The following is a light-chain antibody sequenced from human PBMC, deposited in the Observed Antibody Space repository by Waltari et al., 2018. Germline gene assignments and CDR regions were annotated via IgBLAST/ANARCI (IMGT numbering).Light chain of an antibody. Sequence: EVVLTQSPGTLSLSPGERATLSFRASESSGRALAWYQQKPGQAPRLLIYGASTRATGIPDRFSGSGSGTDFSLTISRLEPEDFEVYYCQHYVRLPVTFGQGTRVEI. CDR1: ESSGRA. CDR3: QHYVRLPVT. J-gene: IGKJ1*01. V-gene: IGKV3-20*01. CDR2: GAS.